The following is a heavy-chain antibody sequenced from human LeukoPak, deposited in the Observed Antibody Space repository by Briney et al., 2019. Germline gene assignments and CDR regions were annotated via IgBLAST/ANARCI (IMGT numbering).Heavy chain of an antibody. CDR1: GITVSNNY. CDR3: ARDLKHYYDSSGSG. CDR2: IYSGGNT. J-gene: IGHJ4*02. D-gene: IGHD3-22*01. Sequence: GGSLRLSCAASGITVSNNYMNWVRQAPGKGLEWVSVIYSGGNTYYADSVKGRFTISRDNSKNTLYLQMNSLRAEDTAMYYCARDLKHYYDSSGSGWGQGTLVTVSS. V-gene: IGHV3-53*01.